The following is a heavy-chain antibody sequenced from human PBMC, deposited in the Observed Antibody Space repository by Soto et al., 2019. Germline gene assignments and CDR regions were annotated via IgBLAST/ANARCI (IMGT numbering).Heavy chain of an antibody. D-gene: IGHD2-15*01. CDR2: ISWNSGSI. CDR1: GFTFDDYA. J-gene: IGHJ3*02. CDR3: AKDPGPYCSGGSCSDAFDI. Sequence: EVQLVESGGGLVQPGRSLRLSCAASGFTFDDYAMHWVRQAPGMGLEWVSGISWNSGSIGYADSVKGRFTISRDNAKNSLYLQMNSLRAEDTASYYCAKDPGPYCSGGSCSDAFDIWGQGTMVTVSS. V-gene: IGHV3-9*01.